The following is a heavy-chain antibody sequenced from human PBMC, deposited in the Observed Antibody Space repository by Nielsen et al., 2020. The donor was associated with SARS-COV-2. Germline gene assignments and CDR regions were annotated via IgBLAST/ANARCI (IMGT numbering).Heavy chain of an antibody. CDR1: GYTFTGYY. V-gene: IGHV1-2*04. J-gene: IGHJ5*02. CDR3: ARGRTLVDCSGGSCPFDP. CDR2: INPNIGGT. D-gene: IGHD2-15*01. Sequence: ASVKVSCKASGYTFTGYYMHWVRQAPGQGLEWMGWINPNIGGTNYAQKFQGWVTMTRDTSISTAYMELSRLRSDDTAVYYCARGRTLVDCSGGSCPFDPWGQGTLVTVSS.